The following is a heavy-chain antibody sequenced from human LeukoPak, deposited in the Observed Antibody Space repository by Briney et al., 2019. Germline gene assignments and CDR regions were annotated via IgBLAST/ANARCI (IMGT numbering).Heavy chain of an antibody. D-gene: IGHD1-26*01. CDR2: ISGSDGST. CDR3: ARGSSGSYFQFIDY. Sequence: PGGSLRLSCAASGFTFSSYATSWVRQAPGKGLEWVSGISGSDGSTNYADSVKGRFTISRENSKNTLYLQMNSLRAEDTAVYYCARGSSGSYFQFIDYWGQGTLVTVSS. J-gene: IGHJ4*02. CDR1: GFTFSSYA. V-gene: IGHV3-23*01.